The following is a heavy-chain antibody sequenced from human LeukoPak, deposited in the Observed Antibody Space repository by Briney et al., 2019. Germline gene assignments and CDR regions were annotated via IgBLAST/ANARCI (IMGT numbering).Heavy chain of an antibody. D-gene: IGHD7-27*01. CDR1: GGSIGSYY. Sequence: PSETLSLTCTVSGGSIGSYYWSWIRQSPGKGLEWIGYIYYSGRTNYNPSLKSRVTISVDTSKNQFSLKLSSVTAADTAVYYCARVFNWGDFDYWGQGTLVTVSS. CDR2: IYYSGRT. V-gene: IGHV4-59*01. J-gene: IGHJ4*02. CDR3: ARVFNWGDFDY.